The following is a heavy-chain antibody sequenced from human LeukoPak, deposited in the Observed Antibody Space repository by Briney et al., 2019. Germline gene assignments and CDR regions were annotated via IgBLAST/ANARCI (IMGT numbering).Heavy chain of an antibody. CDR2: ISTYDGDA. J-gene: IGHJ5*02. CDR3: ARAPSGFSYGPGDR. Sequence: ASVTVSCTASGYSFTSYGITWVRQAPGQGLEWMGWISTYDGDANYAQQLQGRVAMTTDTSTITAYMELRSLRSDDTAVYYCARAPSGFSYGPGDRWGQGALVTVSS. CDR1: GYSFTSYG. D-gene: IGHD3-10*01. V-gene: IGHV1-18*01.